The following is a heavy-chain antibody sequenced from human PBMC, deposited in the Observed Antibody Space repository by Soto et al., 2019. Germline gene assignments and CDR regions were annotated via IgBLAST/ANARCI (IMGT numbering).Heavy chain of an antibody. V-gene: IGHV3-23*01. D-gene: IGHD2-21*01. J-gene: IGHJ3*02. CDR3: TKDHDWAFDI. CDR2: ISGSGGST. CDR1: GFTFSSYA. Sequence: HPGGSVRLSCAASGFTFSSYAMSWVRQAPGKGLEWVSAISGSGGSTYYADSVKGRFTISRDNSKNTLYLQMNSLRAEDTAVYYCTKDHDWAFDIWGQGTVVTASS.